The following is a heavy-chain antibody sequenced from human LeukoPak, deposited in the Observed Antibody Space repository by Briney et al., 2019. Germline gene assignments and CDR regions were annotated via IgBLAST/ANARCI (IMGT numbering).Heavy chain of an antibody. CDR1: GFTFTSYG. J-gene: IGHJ4*02. Sequence: GGSLRLFCAASGFTFTSYGMHWVSQAAGRGLGWVALISYDGSNEYYADSVKGRFTISRDNAKSTLYLQNNSLRAEDSAVYYCSSRLFDWGQGTLVTVSS. CDR2: ISYDGSNE. V-gene: IGHV3-30*03. D-gene: IGHD6-25*01. CDR3: SSRLFD.